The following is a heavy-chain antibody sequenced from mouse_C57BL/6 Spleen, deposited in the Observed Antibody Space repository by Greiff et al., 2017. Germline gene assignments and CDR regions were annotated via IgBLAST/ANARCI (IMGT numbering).Heavy chain of an antibody. CDR3: ARSLYDYDLDFDY. V-gene: IGHV1-64*01. CDR1: GYTFTSYW. J-gene: IGHJ2*01. CDR2: IHPNSGNT. Sequence: VQLQQPGAELVKPGASVKLSCKASGYTFTSYWMHWVKQRPGQGLEWIGMIHPNSGNTNYNEKFKSKATLTVDKSSSTAYMQLSSLTSEDSAVYYCARSLYDYDLDFDYWGQGTTLTVAS. D-gene: IGHD2-4*01.